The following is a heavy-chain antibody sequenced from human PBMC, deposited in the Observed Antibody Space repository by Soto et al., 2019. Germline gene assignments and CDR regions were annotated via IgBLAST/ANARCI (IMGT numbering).Heavy chain of an antibody. CDR2: IWHRGTA. J-gene: IGHJ4*02. Sequence: QVQLQESGPGLVKPSGTLSLTCAVSGASISDNNWWSWVRQPPGKGLEWIGEIWHRGTANYNPSLKGRVTMLMDKPNNQTSLQLNSVTAADAASSYCERHIGVPGTRGFDYWGQGTLLIVSS. D-gene: IGHD6-19*01. CDR1: GASISDNNW. CDR3: ERHIGVPGTRGFDY. V-gene: IGHV4-4*02.